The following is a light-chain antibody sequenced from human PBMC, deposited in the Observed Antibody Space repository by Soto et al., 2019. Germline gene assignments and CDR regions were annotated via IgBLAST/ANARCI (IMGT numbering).Light chain of an antibody. J-gene: IGKJ5*01. V-gene: IGKV3-20*01. CDR1: QSLSTTD. Sequence: EIVLTQSPDTLSLSPGQRATLSCRASQSLSTTDLVWYQQKSGQPPRLVIHGTFSTASGIPARFIGSGSETDFILAISRLEPEDCAVYYCLQYGSLPYTFGRGTRLEI. CDR2: GTF. CDR3: LQYGSLPYT.